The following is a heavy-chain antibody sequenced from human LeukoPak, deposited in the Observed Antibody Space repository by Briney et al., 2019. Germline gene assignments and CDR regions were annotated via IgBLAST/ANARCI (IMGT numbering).Heavy chain of an antibody. J-gene: IGHJ2*01. V-gene: IGHV4-39*01. CDR3: ARAFRARYFDL. Sequence: SETLSLTCTVSGGSITTSSYYWGWIRQPPGKGLEWIGIIYYSGSTYYNPSIKGRVTISVDTSKNQFSLKLSSVTAADTAVYYCARAFRARYFDLWGRGTLVTVSP. CDR1: GGSITTSSYY. D-gene: IGHD2/OR15-2a*01. CDR2: IYYSGST.